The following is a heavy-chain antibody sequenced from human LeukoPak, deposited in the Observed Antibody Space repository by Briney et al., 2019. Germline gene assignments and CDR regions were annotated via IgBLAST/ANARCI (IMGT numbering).Heavy chain of an antibody. CDR1: GGSFSGYY. CDR2: INHSGST. V-gene: IGHV4-34*01. D-gene: IGHD6-6*01. Sequence: PSETLSLTCAVYGGSFSGYYWSWIRQPPGKGLEWIGEINHSGSTNYNPSLKSRVTISVDTSKNQFSLKLSSVTAADTAVYYCARCPEINIAARRYPKRNYYYYYMDVWGKGTTVTVSS. CDR3: ARCPEINIAARRYPKRNYYYYYMDV. J-gene: IGHJ6*03.